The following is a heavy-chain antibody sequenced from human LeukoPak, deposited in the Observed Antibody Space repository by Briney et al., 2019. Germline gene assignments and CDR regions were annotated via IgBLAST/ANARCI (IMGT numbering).Heavy chain of an antibody. J-gene: IGHJ4*02. CDR1: GLPIADFA. CDR2: ISNSSSYI. Sequence: PGGSLRLSCVASGLPIADFAMHWVRQAPGKGLEWVSSISNSSSYIYYADSVKGRFTISRDNAKNSLYLQMNSLRAEDTAIYYCARDFFDYWGQGTLVTVSS. V-gene: IGHV3-21*01. CDR3: ARDFFDY.